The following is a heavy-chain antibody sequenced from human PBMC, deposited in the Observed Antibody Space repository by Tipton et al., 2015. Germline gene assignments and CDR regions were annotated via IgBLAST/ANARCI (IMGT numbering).Heavy chain of an antibody. CDR1: GGSVTRGSYY. CDR3: ACQDYDSLTRDYQTVDY. J-gene: IGHJ4*02. Sequence: TLSLTCTVSGGSVTRGSYYWSWIRQPPGKGLEWIGYISYTDGAHYNPALQSRVTMSRDTSKNQFSLKLTSVTAADTAVYYCACQDYDSLTRDYQTVDYWGQRTLVTVSS. D-gene: IGHD3-9*01. CDR2: ISYTDGA. V-gene: IGHV4-61*01.